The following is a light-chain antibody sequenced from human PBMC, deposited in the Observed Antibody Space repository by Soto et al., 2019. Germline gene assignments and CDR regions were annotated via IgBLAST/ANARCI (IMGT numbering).Light chain of an antibody. J-gene: IGKJ4*01. CDR2: EIS. Sequence: DFVMSQSPLSLPVTLGQPATISCRSSQGLVHSDGNTYLSWFQQRPGQSPSRLIYEISNRDSGVPDRFSGSGSGTDFTLKISRVEAEDIGVYYCMQRIEFPLTFGGGTKVDIK. CDR3: MQRIEFPLT. V-gene: IGKV2-30*02. CDR1: QGLVHSDGNTY.